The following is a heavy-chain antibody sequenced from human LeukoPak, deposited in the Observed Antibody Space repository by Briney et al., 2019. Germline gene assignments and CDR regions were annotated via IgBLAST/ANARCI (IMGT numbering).Heavy chain of an antibody. CDR1: GFTFSSYW. CDR3: AKVHYYDSSGYYAPNAFDI. D-gene: IGHD3-22*01. V-gene: IGHV3-23*01. CDR2: ISGSGGST. J-gene: IGHJ3*02. Sequence: GGSLRLSCAASGFTFSSYWMSWVRQAPGKGLEWVSAISGSGGSTYYADSVKGRFTISRDNSKSTLYLQMNSLRAEDTAVYYCAKVHYYDSSGYYAPNAFDIWGQGTMVTVSS.